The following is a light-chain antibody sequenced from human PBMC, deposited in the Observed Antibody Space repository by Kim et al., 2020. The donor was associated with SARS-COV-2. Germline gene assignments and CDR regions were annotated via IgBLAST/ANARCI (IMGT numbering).Light chain of an antibody. V-gene: IGLV3-1*01. Sequence: VSPGQTASITCSGDKLGDKYASWYQQKPGRSPVLVIYQDSERPSGIPERFSGSNSGNTATLTISGTQAMDEADYYCQAWDSSTVVFGGGTQLTVL. J-gene: IGLJ2*01. CDR1: KLGDKY. CDR2: QDS. CDR3: QAWDSSTVV.